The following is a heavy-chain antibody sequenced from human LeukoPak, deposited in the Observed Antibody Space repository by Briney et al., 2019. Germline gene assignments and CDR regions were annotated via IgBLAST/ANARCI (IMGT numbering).Heavy chain of an antibody. J-gene: IGHJ4*02. Sequence: SETLSLTCTVSGGSISSYYWSWIRQPPGKGLEWIGYIYYSGSTDYNPSLKSRVTISVDTSKNQFSLKVTSVIVADTAVYYCSRGSDTYKSGVDWGQGTLVTVSS. CDR2: IYYSGST. D-gene: IGHD3-10*01. CDR1: GGSISSYY. V-gene: IGHV4-59*12. CDR3: SRGSDTYKSGVD.